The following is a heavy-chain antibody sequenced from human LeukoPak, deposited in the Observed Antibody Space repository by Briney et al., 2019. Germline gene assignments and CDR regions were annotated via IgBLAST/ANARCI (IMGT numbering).Heavy chain of an antibody. V-gene: IGHV4-30-2*01. CDR3: ARAGYYYDSSGYVIYDAFDI. J-gene: IGHJ3*02. D-gene: IGHD3-22*01. Sequence: SQTLSLTCAVSGGSISSGGYSWSWIRQPPGKGLEWIGYIYHSGSTYYNPSLKSRVTISVDRSKNQSSLKLSSVTAADTAVYYCARAGYYYDSSGYVIYDAFDIWGQGTMVTVSS. CDR1: GGSISSGGYS. CDR2: IYHSGST.